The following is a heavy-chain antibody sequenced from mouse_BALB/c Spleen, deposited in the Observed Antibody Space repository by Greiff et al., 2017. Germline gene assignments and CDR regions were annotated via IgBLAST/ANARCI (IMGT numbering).Heavy chain of an antibody. V-gene: IGHV1-7*01. Sequence: QVQLQQSGAELAKPGASVKMSCKASGYTFTSYWMHWVKQRPGQGLEWIGYINPSTGYTEYNQKFKDKATLTADKSSSTAYMQLSSLTSEDSAVYYCGGPPSPSYYGNYNYAMDYWGQGTSVTVSS. J-gene: IGHJ4*01. CDR2: INPSTGYT. CDR3: GGPPSPSYYGNYNYAMDY. CDR1: GYTFTSYW. D-gene: IGHD2-10*01.